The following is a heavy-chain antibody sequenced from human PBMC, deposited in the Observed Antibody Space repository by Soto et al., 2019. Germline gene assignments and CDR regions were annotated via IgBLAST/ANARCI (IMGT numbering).Heavy chain of an antibody. CDR2: ISAYNGNT. J-gene: IGHJ3*02. Sequence: AAVNVSCKASGYTFTSYGISWVRQAPGQGLEWMGWISAYNGNTNYAQKLQGRVTMTTDTSTSTAYMELRSLRSDDTAVYYCARCITGTRSHQDAFDIWGQGTMVTVSS. CDR1: GYTFTSYG. CDR3: ARCITGTRSHQDAFDI. D-gene: IGHD1-7*01. V-gene: IGHV1-18*01.